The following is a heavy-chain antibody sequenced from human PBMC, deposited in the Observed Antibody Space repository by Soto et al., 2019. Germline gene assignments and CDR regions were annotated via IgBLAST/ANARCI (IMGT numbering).Heavy chain of an antibody. Sequence: SETLSLTCTVSGGSISSYYWSWIRQPPGKGLEWIGYIYYSGSTNYNPSLKSRVTISVDTSKNQFSLKLSSVTAADTALYYCARREEGPYYYYMDVWGKGTTVTVSS. V-gene: IGHV4-59*08. CDR1: GGSISSYY. CDR2: IYYSGST. CDR3: ARREEGPYYYYMDV. J-gene: IGHJ6*03.